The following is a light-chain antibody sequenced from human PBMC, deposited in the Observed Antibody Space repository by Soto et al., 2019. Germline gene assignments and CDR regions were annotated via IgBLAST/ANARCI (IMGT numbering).Light chain of an antibody. J-gene: IGLJ1*01. Sequence: QSVLTQPPSVSAAPGQRVTISCSGSNSNIGNNYVSWYQQVPGTAPKLLIYGNDKRPSGIPDRLSGSKSGTSASLGITGLQTGDEADYYCGTWDSSLSAFVFGTGTKLTVL. V-gene: IGLV1-51*01. CDR1: NSNIGNNY. CDR3: GTWDSSLSAFV. CDR2: GND.